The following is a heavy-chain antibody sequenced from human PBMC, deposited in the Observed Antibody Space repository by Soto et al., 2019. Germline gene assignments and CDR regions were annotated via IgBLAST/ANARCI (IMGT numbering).Heavy chain of an antibody. J-gene: IGHJ6*02. CDR2: IKQGGSEK. Sequence: EVQLVESGGGLVQPGGSLRLSCAASGFTFSSYWMSWVRQAPGKGLEWVANIKQGGSEKYYVDSVKGRFTISRDNAKNSLYLQMNSLRAEDTAEYYCARLSVTGYYYYGMDVWGQGTTVTVSS. V-gene: IGHV3-7*03. CDR3: ARLSVTGYYYYGMDV. CDR1: GFTFSSYW. D-gene: IGHD2-21*02.